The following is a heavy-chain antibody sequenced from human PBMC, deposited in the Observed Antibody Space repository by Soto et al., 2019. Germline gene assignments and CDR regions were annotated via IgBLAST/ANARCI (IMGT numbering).Heavy chain of an antibody. CDR2: ISGSGDAT. V-gene: IGHV3-23*01. D-gene: IGHD6-6*01. CDR3: ARGELARLVDY. CDR1: GFTFRSYT. Sequence: GGSLRLSCAASGFTFRSYTMGWVRQAPGKGLEWVSVISGSGDATYYPDSVKGRFTISRDNSKSTVYLQMNSLRVEDTAVYYCARGELARLVDYWGQGTLVTVSS. J-gene: IGHJ4*02.